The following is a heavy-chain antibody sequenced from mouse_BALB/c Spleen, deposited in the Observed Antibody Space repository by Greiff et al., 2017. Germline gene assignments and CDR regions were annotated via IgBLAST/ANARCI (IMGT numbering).Heavy chain of an antibody. J-gene: IGHJ3*01. CDR3: ARETTRFAY. CDR2: ISSGGST. D-gene: IGHD1-1*01. V-gene: IGHV5-6-5*01. Sequence: DVQLVESGGGLVKPGGSLKLSCAASGFTFSSYAMSWVRQTPEKRLEWVASISSGGSTYYPDSVKGRFTISRDNARNILYLQMSSLRSEDTAMYYCARETTRFAYWGQGTLVTVSA. CDR1: GFTFSSYA.